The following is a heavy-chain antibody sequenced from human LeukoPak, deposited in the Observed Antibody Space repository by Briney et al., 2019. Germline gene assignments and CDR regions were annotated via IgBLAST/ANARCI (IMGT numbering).Heavy chain of an antibody. V-gene: IGHV4-34*01. Sequence: SETLSLTCAVYGGSFSGYYWSLIRQPPGKGLEWIGEINHSGSTNYNPSLKSRVTISVDTSKNQFSLKLSSVTAADTAVYYCASANLYDFWSGYYYGMDVWGQGTTVTVSS. J-gene: IGHJ6*02. D-gene: IGHD3-3*01. CDR1: GGSFSGYY. CDR2: INHSGST. CDR3: ASANLYDFWSGYYYGMDV.